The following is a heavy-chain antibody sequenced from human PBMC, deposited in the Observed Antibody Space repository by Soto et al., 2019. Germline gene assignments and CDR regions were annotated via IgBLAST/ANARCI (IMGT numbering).Heavy chain of an antibody. CDR1: GYTFTRYY. V-gene: IGHV1-46*03. CDR3: TRGPGGSYLDY. D-gene: IGHD2-15*01. CDR2: VNPSGGST. J-gene: IGHJ4*02. Sequence: ASVKVSCKASGYTFTRYYIYWVRQAPGQGLEWMGIVNPSGGSTNYAQQFQGRVTMTRDTSTSTVYMVLSSLRSEDTAVYFRTRGPGGSYLDYWGQGTLVTVSS.